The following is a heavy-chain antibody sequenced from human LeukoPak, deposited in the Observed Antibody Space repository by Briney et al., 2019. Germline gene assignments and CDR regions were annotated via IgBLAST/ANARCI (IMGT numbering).Heavy chain of an antibody. CDR3: ARSSGTGTFSY. V-gene: IGHV4-39*02. D-gene: IGHD6-25*01. Sequence: SETLSLTCTVSGDSISRSTYYWAWIRQPPGKGLEWIGSVYYSRSPYFNPSLESRATISVDTSKNHFSLKMSSVTAADTAVYYCARSSGTGTFSYWGQGTLVTVSS. J-gene: IGHJ4*02. CDR2: VYYSRSP. CDR1: GDSISRSTYY.